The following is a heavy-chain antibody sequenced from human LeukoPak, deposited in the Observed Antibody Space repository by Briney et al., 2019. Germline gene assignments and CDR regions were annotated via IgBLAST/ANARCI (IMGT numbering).Heavy chain of an antibody. D-gene: IGHD2-15*01. J-gene: IGHJ6*02. CDR3: AGRKVVVVAATRNYYYYGMDV. CDR1: GYTFTSYY. CDR2: INPSGGST. Sequence: ASVTVSCTASGYTFTSYYMHWVRQAPGQGLEWMGIINPSGGSTSYAQKFQGRVTITADESTSTAYMELSSLRSEDTAVYYCAGRKVVVVAATRNYYYYGMDVWGQGTTVTVSS. V-gene: IGHV1-46*01.